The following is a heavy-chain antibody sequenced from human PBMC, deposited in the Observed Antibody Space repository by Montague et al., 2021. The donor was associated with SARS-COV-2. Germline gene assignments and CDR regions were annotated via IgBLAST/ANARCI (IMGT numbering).Heavy chain of an antibody. CDR2: INPDGGHT. Sequence: SLRLSCAASGFSFSGDWMHWVRQASGKGPVWVARINPDGGHTDYADFAKGRFTTSRDNAKNTLYLQMNSLRAEDTALYYCVRDLRVGGGITGTTASDDWGQGTLVTVSS. J-gene: IGHJ4*02. V-gene: IGHV3-74*01. CDR1: GFSFSGDW. CDR3: VRDLRVGGGITGTTASDD. D-gene: IGHD1-20*01.